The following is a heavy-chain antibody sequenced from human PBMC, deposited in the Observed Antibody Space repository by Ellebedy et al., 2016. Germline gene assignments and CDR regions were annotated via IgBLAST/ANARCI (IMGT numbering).Heavy chain of an antibody. CDR2: LNPDSGDT. V-gene: IGHV1-2*02. Sequence: ASVKVSCXASGYTFTDYYMHWVRQAPGQGLEWMGWLNPDSGDTNYAQKFQGRVTMTRDTSISTAYMELSRLKSDDTAVYYCSRDRYNGYDLNWFDPWGQGTLVIVSS. CDR1: GYTFTDYY. D-gene: IGHD5-12*01. J-gene: IGHJ5*02. CDR3: SRDRYNGYDLNWFDP.